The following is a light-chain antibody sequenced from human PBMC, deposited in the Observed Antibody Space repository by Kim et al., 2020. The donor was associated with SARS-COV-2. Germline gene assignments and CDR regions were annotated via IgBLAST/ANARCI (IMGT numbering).Light chain of an antibody. V-gene: IGKV3-11*01. CDR2: AAS. Sequence: SPGDRATLSCRDSQSVSSYLAWYQQKPGQAPRLLIYAASNRATGIPARFSGSGSGTDFTLTISSLEPEDFAVYYCQQRSNWPPLTFGGGTKVDIK. CDR3: QQRSNWPPLT. J-gene: IGKJ4*01. CDR1: QSVSSY.